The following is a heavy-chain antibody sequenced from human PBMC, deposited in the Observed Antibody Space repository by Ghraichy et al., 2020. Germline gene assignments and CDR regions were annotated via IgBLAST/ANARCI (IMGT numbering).Heavy chain of an antibody. V-gene: IGHV3-33*01. CDR2: IWYDGSNK. D-gene: IGHD3-22*01. J-gene: IGHJ3*02. Sequence: GGSLRLSCAASGFTFSSYGMHWVRQAPGKGLEWVAVIWYDGSNKYYADSVKGRFTISRDKSKNTLYLKMNSLRAEDTGVYYCARGRNLDDSSGYYDDAFDIWGQGTMVTVSS. CDR1: GFTFSSYG. CDR3: ARGRNLDDSSGYYDDAFDI.